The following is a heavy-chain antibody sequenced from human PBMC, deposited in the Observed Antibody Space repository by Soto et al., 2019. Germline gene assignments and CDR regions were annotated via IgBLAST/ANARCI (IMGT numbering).Heavy chain of an antibody. CDR3: AKDRAVAGTSLDY. J-gene: IGHJ4*02. Sequence: GGSLRLSCAASGFTFSSYGMQWVRPAPGKGLEWVAVISYDGSTKYYADSVKGRFTISRDNSKNTLYLQMNNLRAEDTAVYYCAKDRAVAGTSLDYWGQGTLVTVSS. CDR2: ISYDGSTK. V-gene: IGHV3-30*18. CDR1: GFTFSSYG. D-gene: IGHD6-19*01.